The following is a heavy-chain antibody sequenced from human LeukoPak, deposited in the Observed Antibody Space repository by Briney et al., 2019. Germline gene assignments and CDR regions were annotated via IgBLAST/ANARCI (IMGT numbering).Heavy chain of an antibody. J-gene: IGHJ6*02. D-gene: IGHD3-10*01. CDR3: ARDLEPLFYYSGYYYYGMDV. CDR2: ISSSSSYI. V-gene: IGHV3-21*01. CDR1: GFTFSSYS. Sequence: GGSLKLSCAASGFTFSSYSMNWVRQAPGKGLEWVSSISSSSSYIYYADSVKGRFTISRDNAKNSLYLQMNSLRAEDTAVYYCARDLEPLFYYSGYYYYGMDVWGQGTMVTVSS.